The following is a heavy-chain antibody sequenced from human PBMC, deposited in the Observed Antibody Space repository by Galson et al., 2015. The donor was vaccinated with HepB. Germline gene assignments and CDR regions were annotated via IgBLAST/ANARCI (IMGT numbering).Heavy chain of an antibody. V-gene: IGHV3-21*01. D-gene: IGHD1-26*01. Sequence: SLRLSCAASGFTFSSYSMNWVRQAPGKGLEWVSSISSSSSYIYYADSVKGRFTISRDNAKNSLYLQMNSLRAEDTAVYYCARDKPALAWELLNYGMDVWGQGTTVTVSS. CDR2: ISSSSSYI. CDR3: ARDKPALAWELLNYGMDV. J-gene: IGHJ6*02. CDR1: GFTFSSYS.